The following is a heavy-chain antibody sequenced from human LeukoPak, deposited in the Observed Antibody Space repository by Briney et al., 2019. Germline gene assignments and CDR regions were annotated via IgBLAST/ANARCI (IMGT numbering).Heavy chain of an antibody. CDR3: AKEGYSSGWYVGY. CDR1: GFTFSSYS. D-gene: IGHD6-19*01. V-gene: IGHV3-30*18. J-gene: IGHJ4*02. CDR2: LSYDGTNT. Sequence: PGGSLRLSCVASGFTFSSYSMQWVRQTPGKGLEWVGILSYDGTNTYYGESVKGRFTISRDNSKNTLYLQMNSLRAEDTAVYYCAKEGYSSGWYVGYWGQGTLVTVSS.